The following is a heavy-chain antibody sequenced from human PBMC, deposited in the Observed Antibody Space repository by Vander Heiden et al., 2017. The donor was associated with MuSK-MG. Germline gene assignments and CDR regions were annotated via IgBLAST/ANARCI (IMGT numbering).Heavy chain of an antibody. J-gene: IGHJ4*02. CDR3: AHRPKAYCSNTSCYDLFDY. V-gene: IGHV2-5*01. Sequence: QITLKESGPTLVKPTQTLTLTCTFSGFSLSTSGVGVGWIRQPPGKALEWLALIYWNDDKRYSPSLKSRLTITKDTSKNQVVLTMTNMDPVETATYYCAHRPKAYCSNTSCYDLFDYWGQGTLVTVSS. CDR2: IYWNDDK. D-gene: IGHD2-2*01. CDR1: GFSLSTSGVG.